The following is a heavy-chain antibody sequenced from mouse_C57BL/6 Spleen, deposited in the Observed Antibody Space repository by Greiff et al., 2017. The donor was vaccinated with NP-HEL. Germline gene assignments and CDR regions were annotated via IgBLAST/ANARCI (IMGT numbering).Heavy chain of an antibody. V-gene: IGHV1-81*01. CDR3: ARKEDDGFAY. J-gene: IGHJ3*01. D-gene: IGHD2-12*01. Sequence: QVQLQQSGAELARPGASVKLSCKASGYTFTSYGISWVKQRTGQGLEWIGEIYPRSGNTYYNEKFKGKATLTADKSSSTAYMELRSLTSEDSAVYFCARKEDDGFAYWGQGTLVTVSA. CDR2: IYPRSGNT. CDR1: GYTFTSYG.